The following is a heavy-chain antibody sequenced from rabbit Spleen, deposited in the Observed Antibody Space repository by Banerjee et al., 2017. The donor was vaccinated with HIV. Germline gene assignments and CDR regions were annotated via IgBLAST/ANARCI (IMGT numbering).Heavy chain of an antibody. J-gene: IGHJ6*01. V-gene: IGHV1S45*01. CDR2: NEGGSRAFS. D-gene: IGHD8-1*01. CDR3: ARDSGSSFSSYGMDL. CDR1: GVSFSNNHY. Sequence: QEQLVESGGGLVQPEGSLTLTCKASGVSFSNNHYMCWVRQAPGKGLEWIACNEGGSRAFSYFATWAKGRFTISKTSSPTVTLQMPSLTAADTAIYFCARDSGSSFSSYGMDLWGPGTLVTVS.